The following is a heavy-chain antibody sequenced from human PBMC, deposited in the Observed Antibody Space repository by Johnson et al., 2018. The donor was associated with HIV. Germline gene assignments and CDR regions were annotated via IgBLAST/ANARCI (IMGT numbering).Heavy chain of an antibody. V-gene: IGHV3-30*18. J-gene: IGHJ3*02. CDR2: ISYDGSNK. CDR1: GFIFSNYG. Sequence: QVHLVESGGGVVQPGGSLRLSCAASGFIFSNYGMHWVRQAPGKGLEWVAVISYDGSNKYYADSVKGRFTISRDNSKNTLYLQMNSLRAEYTAVYYCAKDLGGAHSSPRAFDIWGQGTMVTVSS. D-gene: IGHD6-13*01. CDR3: AKDLGGAHSSPRAFDI.